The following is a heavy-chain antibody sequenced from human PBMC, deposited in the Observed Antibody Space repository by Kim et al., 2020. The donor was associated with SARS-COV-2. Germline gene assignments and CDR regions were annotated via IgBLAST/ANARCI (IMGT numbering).Heavy chain of an antibody. V-gene: IGHV3-9*01. CDR3: AKASRRVPGYSSSWYGPNDY. CDR1: GFTFGDYA. D-gene: IGHD6-13*01. Sequence: GGSLRLSCAASGFTFGDYAMHWVRQAPGKGLEWVSGISWNSGSIGYADSVKGRFTISRDNAKNSLYLQMNSLRAEDTALYYCAKASRRVPGYSSSWYGPNDYWGQGTLVTVSS. CDR2: ISWNSGSI. J-gene: IGHJ4*02.